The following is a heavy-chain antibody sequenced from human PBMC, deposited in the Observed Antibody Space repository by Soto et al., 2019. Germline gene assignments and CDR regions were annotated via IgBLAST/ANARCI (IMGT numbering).Heavy chain of an antibody. CDR1: GFTFSDYY. Sequence: PGGSLRLSCAASGFTFSDYYMSWIRQAPGKGLQWVSYITRSAFTIYYADSVEGRFTISRDNAKNSLYLQMHSLRAEDTAVYYCARVHYGSDLHYFDYCGQGTMATVYS. CDR3: ARVHYGSDLHYFDY. D-gene: IGHD3-10*01. CDR2: ITRSAFTI. V-gene: IGHV3-11*01. J-gene: IGHJ4*02.